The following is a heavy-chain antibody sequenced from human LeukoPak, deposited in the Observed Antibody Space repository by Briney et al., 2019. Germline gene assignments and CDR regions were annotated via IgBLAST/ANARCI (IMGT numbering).Heavy chain of an antibody. CDR3: ARHPIAAGGAYNWFDP. Sequence: TGGSLKISCKGSGYSFSTHWIGWVRQMPGKGLEWMGIIYPRDSNTIYSPSFQGQVTISVDTSITTAYLQWIILKASDTAMYYCARHPIAAGGAYNWFDPWGQGTLVTVSS. V-gene: IGHV5-51*01. J-gene: IGHJ5*02. CDR2: IYPRDSNT. D-gene: IGHD6-13*01. CDR1: GYSFSTHW.